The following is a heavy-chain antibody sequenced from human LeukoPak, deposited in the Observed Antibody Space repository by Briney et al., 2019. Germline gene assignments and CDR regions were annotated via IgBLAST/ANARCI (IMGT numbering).Heavy chain of an antibody. V-gene: IGHV3-64*04. D-gene: IGHD6-19*01. Sequence: GGSLRLSCSASGFTFSSFAMFWVRQAPGKGLEYVSGISSDGGRTNYADSVKARFTISRDNAKNSLYLQMNSLRAEDTAVYYCARDKGPIIAVAPFDYWGQGTLVTVSS. CDR3: ARDKGPIIAVAPFDY. J-gene: IGHJ4*02. CDR1: GFTFSSFA. CDR2: ISSDGGRT.